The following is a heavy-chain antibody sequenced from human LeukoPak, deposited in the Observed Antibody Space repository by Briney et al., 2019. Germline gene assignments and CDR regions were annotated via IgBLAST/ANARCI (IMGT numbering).Heavy chain of an antibody. CDR2: IYHSGST. Sequence: SETLSLTCTVSGYSISSGYYWGWIRQPPGKGLEWIGSIYHSGSTYYNPSLKSRVTISVDTSKNQFSLKLSSVTAADTAVYYCARASDLAAAGTTAFDIWGQGTMVTVSS. J-gene: IGHJ3*02. CDR3: ARASDLAAAGTTAFDI. CDR1: GYSISSGYY. D-gene: IGHD6-13*01. V-gene: IGHV4-38-2*02.